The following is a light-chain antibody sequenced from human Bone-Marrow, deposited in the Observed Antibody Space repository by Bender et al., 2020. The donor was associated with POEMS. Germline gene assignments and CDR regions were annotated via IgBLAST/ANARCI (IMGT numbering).Light chain of an antibody. J-gene: IGLJ2*01. CDR2: QDT. V-gene: IGLV3-1*01. CDR1: KLGEEY. CDR3: QSWCSNTAV. Sequence: SYELTQPPSVSVSPGQTATITCSGEKLGEEYACWYQQKPGQSPVVVIYQDTKRPSGIPERFSGSTSGNTASLTISGTQTMDEADYYCQSWCSNTAVFGRGTKLTVL.